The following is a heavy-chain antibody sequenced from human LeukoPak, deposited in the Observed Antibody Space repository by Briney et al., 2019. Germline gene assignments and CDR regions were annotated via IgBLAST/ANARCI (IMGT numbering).Heavy chain of an antibody. CDR3: ARVGVAGAFDI. D-gene: IGHD3-3*01. V-gene: IGHV4-34*01. Sequence: SETLSLTCAVYGGSFSGYYWSWIRQPPGKGLEWIGEINHSGSTNYNPSLKSRVTISVDTSKNQFSLKLSSVTAADTAVYYCARVGVAGAFDIWGQGTMVTVSS. CDR1: GGSFSGYY. CDR2: INHSGST. J-gene: IGHJ3*02.